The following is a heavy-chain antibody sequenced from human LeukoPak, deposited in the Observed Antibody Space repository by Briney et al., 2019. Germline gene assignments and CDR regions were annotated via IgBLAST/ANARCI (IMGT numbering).Heavy chain of an antibody. Sequence: PSETLSLTCTVSGDSIGSHYWSWIRQPPGEGLEWIGYIYYSGTTSYNPSLKSRVTISVDTSKNQFSLKLSSVTAADTAVYYCARDYYDSRGEAFDIWGLGTMVTVSS. CDR1: GDSIGSHY. J-gene: IGHJ3*02. CDR2: IYYSGTT. CDR3: ARDYYDSRGEAFDI. D-gene: IGHD3-22*01. V-gene: IGHV4-59*11.